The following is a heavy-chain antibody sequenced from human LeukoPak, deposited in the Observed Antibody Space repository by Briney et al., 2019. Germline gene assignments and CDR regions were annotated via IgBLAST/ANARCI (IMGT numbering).Heavy chain of an antibody. J-gene: IGHJ5*02. V-gene: IGHV1-69*13. CDR2: IIPIFGTA. CDR1: GGTFSSYA. CDR3: ARYGLGSYNWFDP. Sequence: SVKVSCKASGGTFSSYAISWVRQAPGQGLEWMGGIIPIFGTANYAQKFQGRVTITADESTSTAYMELSSLRSEDTAVYYCARYGLGSYNWFDPWGQGTLVTVSS. D-gene: IGHD3-10*01.